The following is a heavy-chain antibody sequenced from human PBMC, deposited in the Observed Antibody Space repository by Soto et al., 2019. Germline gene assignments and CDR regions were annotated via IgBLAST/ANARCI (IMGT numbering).Heavy chain of an antibody. V-gene: IGHV3-23*01. CDR2: ISGSGGST. Sequence: EVQLLESGGGLVQPGGSLRLSCAASGFTFSSYAMSWVRQAPGKGLEWVSAISGSGGSTYYADSVKGRFTISRDNSKNTLYLKMNSLSAEDTAVYYCARESSGWPYFDYWGQGTLVTVSS. D-gene: IGHD6-19*01. CDR1: GFTFSSYA. CDR3: ARESSGWPYFDY. J-gene: IGHJ4*02.